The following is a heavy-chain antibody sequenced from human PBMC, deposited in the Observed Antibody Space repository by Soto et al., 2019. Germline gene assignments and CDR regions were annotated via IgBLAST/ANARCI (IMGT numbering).Heavy chain of an antibody. J-gene: IGHJ1*01. CDR3: ARGQAHSSSWFDPPAEYFQH. Sequence: VKVSCKASGYTFTSYAMHWVRQAPGQRLEWMGWINAGNGNTKYSQKFQGRVTITRDTSASTAYMELSSLRSEDTAVYYCARGQAHSSSWFDPPAEYFQHWGQGTLVTVSS. CDR1: GYTFTSYA. D-gene: IGHD6-13*01. V-gene: IGHV1-3*01. CDR2: INAGNGNT.